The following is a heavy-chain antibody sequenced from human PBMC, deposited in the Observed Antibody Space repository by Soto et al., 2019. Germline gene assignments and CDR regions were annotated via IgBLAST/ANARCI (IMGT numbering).Heavy chain of an antibody. J-gene: IGHJ4*02. CDR2: IFYDGYT. CDR1: GGNISSYY. D-gene: IGHD6-13*01. V-gene: IGHV4-59*08. CDR3: ARLQAAVPHY. Sequence: SETLSLTCTVSGGNISSYYWSWIRQPPGKGLEWIGSIFYDGYTLYTPSLRSRVTISVDTSKNQFSLKLASVAAADTATYFCARLQAAVPHYWGQGTLVTISS.